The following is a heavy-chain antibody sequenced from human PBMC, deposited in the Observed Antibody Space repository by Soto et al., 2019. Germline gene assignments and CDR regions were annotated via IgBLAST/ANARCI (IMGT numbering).Heavy chain of an antibody. CDR2: ISARGGSS. CDR3: AKGSIEYSASVDN. CDR1: GFSFSSYA. V-gene: IGHV3-23*01. Sequence: DVQLLESGGGLVQPGGSLRLSCAASGFSFSSYAMVWVRQAPGNGLEWVAVISARGGSSYFADSVKGRFTLSRDNSKNVLSLEMNSLRAEDTAIYFCAKGSIEYSASVDNWGQGTLVVVSS. D-gene: IGHD5-12*01. J-gene: IGHJ4*02.